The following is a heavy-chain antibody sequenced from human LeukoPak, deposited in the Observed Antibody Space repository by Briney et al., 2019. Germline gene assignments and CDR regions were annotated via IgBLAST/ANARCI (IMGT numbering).Heavy chain of an antibody. CDR1: GGSISSSSYY. CDR2: IYYSGST. V-gene: IGHV4-39*01. Sequence: PSETLSLTCTVSGGSISSSSYYWGWIRQPPGKGLEWIGSIYYSGSTYYNPSLKSRVTISVDTSKNQFSLKLSSVTAADTAAYYCASIRSYGTYWGQGTLVTVSS. J-gene: IGHJ4*02. D-gene: IGHD5-18*01. CDR3: ASIRSYGTY.